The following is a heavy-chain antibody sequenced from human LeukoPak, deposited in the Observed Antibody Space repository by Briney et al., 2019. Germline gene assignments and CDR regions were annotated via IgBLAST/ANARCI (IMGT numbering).Heavy chain of an antibody. CDR2: LYYSGST. CDR3: AREDRGAHDV. V-gene: IGHV4-30-4*08. CDR1: GGSISSGSYY. Sequence: SQTLSLTCTVSGGSISSGSYYWSWIRQPPGKGLEWIGYLYYSGSTYYNPSLKSRVTISVDTSKNQFSLKLSSVTAADTAVYFCAREDRGAHDVWGKGTTVTVSS. D-gene: IGHD3-10*01. J-gene: IGHJ6*04.